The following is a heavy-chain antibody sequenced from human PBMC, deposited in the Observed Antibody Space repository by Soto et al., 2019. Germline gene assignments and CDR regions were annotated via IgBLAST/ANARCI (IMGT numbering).Heavy chain of an antibody. CDR1: GGSITSSGSA. D-gene: IGHD1-1*01. CDR3: ARHIHNQGFEYYFDS. Sequence: QLQLQESGPGLVKPSETLSLTCNASGGSITSSGSAWGWMRQSPGKGLEWIGTIAYSGNIYYIPSLQSRITISVDTSENQIFLKLSSVTAADTAVYYCARHIHNQGFEYYFDSWGQGTLVTVSS. J-gene: IGHJ4*02. V-gene: IGHV4-39*01. CDR2: IAYSGNI.